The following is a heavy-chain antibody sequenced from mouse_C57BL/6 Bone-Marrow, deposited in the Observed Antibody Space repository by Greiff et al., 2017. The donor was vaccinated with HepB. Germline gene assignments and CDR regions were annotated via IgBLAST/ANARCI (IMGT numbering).Heavy chain of an antibody. CDR1: GYTFTSYW. CDR3: ARGRLRHYAMDY. D-gene: IGHD2-4*01. CDR2: IDPSDSYT. J-gene: IGHJ4*01. Sequence: QVQLKQPGAELVMPGASVKLSCKASGYTFTSYWMHWVKQRPGQGLEWIGEIDPSDSYTNYNQKFKGKSTLTVDKSSSTAYMQLSSLTSEDSAVYYCARGRLRHYAMDYWGQGTSVTVSS. V-gene: IGHV1-69*01.